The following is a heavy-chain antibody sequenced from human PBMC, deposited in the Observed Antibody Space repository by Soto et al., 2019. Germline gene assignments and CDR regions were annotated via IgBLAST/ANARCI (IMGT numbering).Heavy chain of an antibody. CDR1: GFSLSTSGVG. J-gene: IGHJ6*02. V-gene: IGHV2-5*02. CDR3: AHSPYYYYYFGMDV. CDR2: IYWDDDK. Sequence: SGPTLVNPTQTLTLTCTFSGFSLSTSGVGVGWIRQPPGKALEWLALIYWDDDKRYSPSLKSRLTITKDTSKNQVVLTMTNMDPVDTVTYYFAHSPYYYYYFGMDVWGQGTTVTVSS.